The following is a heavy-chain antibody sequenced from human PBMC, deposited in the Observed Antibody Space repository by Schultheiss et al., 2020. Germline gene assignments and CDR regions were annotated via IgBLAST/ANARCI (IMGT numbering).Heavy chain of an antibody. CDR3: ARDDGVVAATYFDY. CDR2: IYTSGST. Sequence: SATLSLTCTVSGGSISSYYWSWIRQPAGKGLEWIGRIYTSGSTNYNPSLKSRVTMSVDTSKNQFSLKLSSVTAADTAVYYCARDDGVVAATYFDYWGQGTLVTGSS. CDR1: GGSISSYY. V-gene: IGHV4-4*07. J-gene: IGHJ4*02. D-gene: IGHD2-15*01.